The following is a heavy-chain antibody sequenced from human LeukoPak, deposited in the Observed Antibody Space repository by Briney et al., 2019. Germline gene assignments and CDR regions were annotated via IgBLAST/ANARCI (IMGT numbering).Heavy chain of an antibody. CDR3: AREGGGLSSSGYHLDYFDY. CDR1: GGSISSYY. D-gene: IGHD3-22*01. Sequence: SETLSLTCTVSGGSISSYYWSWIRQPTGKGLEWIGYIYYSGSTNYNPSLKSRVTISVDTSKNQFSLKLSSVTAADTAVYYCAREGGGLSSSGYHLDYFDYWGQGTLVTVSS. CDR2: IYYSGST. J-gene: IGHJ4*02. V-gene: IGHV4-59*01.